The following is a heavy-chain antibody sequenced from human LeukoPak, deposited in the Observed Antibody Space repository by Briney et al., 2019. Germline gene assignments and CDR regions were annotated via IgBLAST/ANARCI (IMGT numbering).Heavy chain of an antibody. CDR1: GYTFTSYG. CDR3: ARARGIAAAGTEMFDY. J-gene: IGHJ4*02. D-gene: IGHD6-13*01. CDR2: ISAYNGNT. V-gene: IGHV1-18*01. Sequence: ASVKVSCKASGYTFTSYGISWVRQAPGQGLEWMGWISAYNGNTNYAQKLQGRVTMTTDTSTSTAYMELRSLRSDDTAVYYCARARGIAAAGTEMFDYWGQGTLVTVSS.